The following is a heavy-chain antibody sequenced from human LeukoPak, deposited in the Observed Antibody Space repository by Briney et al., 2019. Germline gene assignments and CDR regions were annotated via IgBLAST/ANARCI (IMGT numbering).Heavy chain of an antibody. CDR3: AKDIGYNYGHFDY. Sequence: GSLRLSSSASGFTFISYAMSWVRQAPAKGLEWVSAISGSGGSTYYADSVKGRFTISRDNSKNTLYLQMNSLRAEDTAVYYCAKDIGYNYGHFDYWGQGTLVTVSS. J-gene: IGHJ4*02. D-gene: IGHD5-18*01. V-gene: IGHV3-23*01. CDR2: ISGSGGST. CDR1: GFTFISYA.